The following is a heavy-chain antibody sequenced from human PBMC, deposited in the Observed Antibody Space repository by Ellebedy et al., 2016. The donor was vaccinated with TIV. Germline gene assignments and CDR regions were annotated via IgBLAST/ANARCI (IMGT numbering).Heavy chain of an antibody. CDR1: GGSISRSSSY. Sequence: SETLSLTCTVSGGSISRSSSYWGWIRQPPGKGLEWIGSIYHTGSTDYNPSLKSRVSISADTSKNQFSLRLSSVTAADTAVYYCARVPLRFLEWVFMDVWGQGTTVSVSS. J-gene: IGHJ6*02. CDR2: IYHTGST. V-gene: IGHV4-39*01. D-gene: IGHD3-3*01. CDR3: ARVPLRFLEWVFMDV.